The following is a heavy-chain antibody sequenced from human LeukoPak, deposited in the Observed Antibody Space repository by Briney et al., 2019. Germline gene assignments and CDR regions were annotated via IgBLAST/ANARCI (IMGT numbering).Heavy chain of an antibody. CDR2: IYYSGRT. CDR3: ARIAPGYSGYDYVRKPWHYGMDI. Sequence: SETLSLTCTVSGGSISSYYWSWIRQPPGKGLEWIGYIYYSGRTNYNPSLKSRVTISVDTSKNQFSLKLSSVTAADTAVYYCARIAPGYSGYDYVRKPWHYGMDIWGQGTTVTVSS. V-gene: IGHV4-59*12. D-gene: IGHD5-12*01. CDR1: GGSISSYY. J-gene: IGHJ6*02.